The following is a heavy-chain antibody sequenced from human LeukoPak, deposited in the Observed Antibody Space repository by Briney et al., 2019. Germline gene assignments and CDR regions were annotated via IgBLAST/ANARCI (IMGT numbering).Heavy chain of an antibody. V-gene: IGHV1-18*01. J-gene: IGHJ4*02. Sequence: ASVKVSCTASGYTFTSYGISWVRQAPGQGLEWMGWISAYNGNTNYAQKLQGRVTMTTDTSTSTAYMELRSLRSDDTAVYYCARDENIVATIEFGRIDYWGQGTLVTVSS. D-gene: IGHD5-12*01. CDR1: GYTFTSYG. CDR3: ARDENIVATIEFGRIDY. CDR2: ISAYNGNT.